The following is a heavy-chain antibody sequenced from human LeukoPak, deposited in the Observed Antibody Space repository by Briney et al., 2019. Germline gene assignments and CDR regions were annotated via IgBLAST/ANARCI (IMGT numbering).Heavy chain of an antibody. D-gene: IGHD2-2*01. CDR2: MYNSGST. V-gene: IGHV4-59*01. J-gene: IGHJ6*03. Sequence: SETLSLTCTVSGGSISGSYWSWIRQPPGKGLEWIAYMYNSGSTNYNPSLKSRVTISIDTSKNQFSLKLSSVTAADTAVYYCARNAMLYYYMDVWGKGTTATVSS. CDR1: GGSISGSY. CDR3: ARNAMLYYYMDV.